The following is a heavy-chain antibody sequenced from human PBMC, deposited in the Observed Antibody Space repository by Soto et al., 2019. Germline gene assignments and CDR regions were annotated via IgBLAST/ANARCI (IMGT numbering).Heavy chain of an antibody. J-gene: IGHJ6*02. CDR3: AGRAPDSLTIFGSHLTHYYYYGMDV. CDR1: GYTFTSYG. D-gene: IGHD3-3*01. Sequence: QVQLVQSGAEVKKPGASVKVSCKASGYTFTSYGISWVRQAPGQGLEWMGWSSAYNGNTNYAQKLQGRVTMTPDTSTSTAYMELRSLRSDDTAVYYCAGRAPDSLTIFGSHLTHYYYYGMDVWGQGTTVTVSS. V-gene: IGHV1-18*01. CDR2: SSAYNGNT.